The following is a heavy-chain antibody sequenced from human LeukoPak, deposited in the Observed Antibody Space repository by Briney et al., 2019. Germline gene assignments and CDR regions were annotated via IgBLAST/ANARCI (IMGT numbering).Heavy chain of an antibody. CDR1: GYAFTDYY. D-gene: IGHD2-2*01. J-gene: IGHJ4*02. V-gene: IGHV1-2*02. CDR3: ARANALYCSSTSCLFDY. Sequence: ASVKVSCKAAGYAFTDYYIHWVRQAPGQGLEWMAWINPNSGGTYYAQNFHDRITLTRDTSISTAYMELSRLRSDDTAIYYCARANALYCSSTSCLFDYWGQGTLVTVSS. CDR2: INPNSGGT.